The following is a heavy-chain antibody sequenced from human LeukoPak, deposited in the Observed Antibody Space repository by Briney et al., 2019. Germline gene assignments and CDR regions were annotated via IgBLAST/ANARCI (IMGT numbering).Heavy chain of an antibody. Sequence: PGGSLRLSCAASGFTVSSNYMSWVRQAPGKGLEWVSVIYSGGSTYYADSVKGRFTISRDNSKNTLYLQMNSLRAEDTAVYYCARRDPDDAFDIWGQGTMVTVSS. CDR3: ARRDPDDAFDI. CDR1: GFTVSSNY. J-gene: IGHJ3*02. CDR2: IYSGGST. V-gene: IGHV3-66*04.